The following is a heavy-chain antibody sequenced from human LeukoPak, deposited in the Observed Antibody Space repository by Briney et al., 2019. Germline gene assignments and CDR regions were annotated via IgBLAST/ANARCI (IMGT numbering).Heavy chain of an antibody. CDR2: INWNGGNT. Sequence: PGGSLRLSCAASGFTFDDYGMSWVRQAPGKGLEWVSGINWNGGNTGYADSVKGRFTISGDNAKNSLYLQMSSLRAEDTALYYCARAYSGYENYYYYYYMDVWGKGTTVTVSS. V-gene: IGHV3-20*04. CDR1: GFTFDDYG. CDR3: ARAYSGYENYYYYYYMDV. J-gene: IGHJ6*03. D-gene: IGHD5-12*01.